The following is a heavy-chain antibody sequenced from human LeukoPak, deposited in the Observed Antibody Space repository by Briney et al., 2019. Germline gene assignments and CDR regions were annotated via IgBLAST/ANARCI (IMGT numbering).Heavy chain of an antibody. Sequence: GGSLRLSCAASGFTFSRYEMNWVRQAPGKGLEWVSYISGSGSTMFHADSVKGRFTISRDNAKNSLYLQMNSLRAEDTAVYYCARDLASSGYHWGQGTLVTVSS. V-gene: IGHV3-48*03. J-gene: IGHJ5*02. CDR2: ISGSGSTM. CDR3: ARDLASSGYH. CDR1: GFTFSRYE. D-gene: IGHD6-19*01.